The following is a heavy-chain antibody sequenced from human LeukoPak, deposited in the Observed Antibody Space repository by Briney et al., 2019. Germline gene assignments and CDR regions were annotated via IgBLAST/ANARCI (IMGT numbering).Heavy chain of an antibody. Sequence: GGSLRLSCAASGFTFSSYSMNWVRQAPGKGVEWVSCISSSSYIYYADSVKGRFTISRDNAKNSLYLQMNSLRAEDTAVYYCARGTYSSSWYSYWGQGTLVTVSS. CDR3: ARGTYSSSWYSY. CDR2: ISSSSYI. J-gene: IGHJ4*02. D-gene: IGHD6-13*01. CDR1: GFTFSSYS. V-gene: IGHV3-21*01.